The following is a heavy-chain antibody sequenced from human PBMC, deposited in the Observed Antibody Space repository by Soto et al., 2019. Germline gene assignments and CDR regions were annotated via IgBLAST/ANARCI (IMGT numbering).Heavy chain of an antibody. Sequence: ASVKVSCKASGGTFSSYAISWVRQAPGQGLEWMGGIIPILGIANYAQKFQGRVTITADKSTSTAYMELSSLRSEDTAVYYCARGRGNNWNNRLDYWGQGTLVTVSS. D-gene: IGHD1-20*01. V-gene: IGHV1-69*10. J-gene: IGHJ4*02. CDR3: ARGRGNNWNNRLDY. CDR1: GGTFSSYA. CDR2: IIPILGIA.